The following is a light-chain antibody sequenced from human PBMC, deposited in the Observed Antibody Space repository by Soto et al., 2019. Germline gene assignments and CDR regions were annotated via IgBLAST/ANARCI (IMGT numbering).Light chain of an antibody. CDR1: QSISSW. Sequence: DIQMTQSPSTLSASVGDRVTITCRASQSISSWLAWYQQKPGKAPKLLIYKASSLESGVPSRFSGSGSGTEFTLSISSLQPDDFATYYCQHYNSYSPTCGQGTK. CDR3: QHYNSYSPT. V-gene: IGKV1-5*03. J-gene: IGKJ1*01. CDR2: KAS.